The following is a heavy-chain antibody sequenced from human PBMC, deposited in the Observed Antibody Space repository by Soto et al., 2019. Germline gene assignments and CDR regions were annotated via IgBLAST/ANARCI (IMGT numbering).Heavy chain of an antibody. V-gene: IGHV4-34*01. CDR3: AEVRPRYGMDV. CDR1: GGSFSGYY. J-gene: IGHJ6*02. CDR2: IDNTGGS. Sequence: QVQLQQWGAGLLKPSETLSLTCAVYGGSFSGYYWSWIRQPPGKGLEWVGEIDNTGGSSYNPSLKSQVTIPLDTSNNQSALKLSSVTAAATAVYYCAEVRPRYGMDVWGQGTTVTVSS.